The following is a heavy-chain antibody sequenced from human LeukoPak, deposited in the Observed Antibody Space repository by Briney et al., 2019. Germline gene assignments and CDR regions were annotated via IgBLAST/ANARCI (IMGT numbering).Heavy chain of an antibody. Sequence: ASVYVSCKASGYTFTGYYMHWVRQAPGQGLEWMGWINPNSGGTNYAQKFQGRVTMTRDTSISTAYMELSRLRSDDTAVYYCARDLDWFRPKTGTSSPFDYWGQGTLVTVSS. CDR1: GYTFTGYY. CDR2: INPNSGGT. CDR3: ARDLDWFRPKTGTSSPFDY. D-gene: IGHD3/OR15-3a*01. J-gene: IGHJ4*02. V-gene: IGHV1-2*02.